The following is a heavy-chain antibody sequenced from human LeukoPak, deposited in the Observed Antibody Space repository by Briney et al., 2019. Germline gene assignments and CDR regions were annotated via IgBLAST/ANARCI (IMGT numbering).Heavy chain of an antibody. J-gene: IGHJ3*02. V-gene: IGHV4-4*02. CDR2: IYHSGST. CDR1: EFSVGSNY. CDR3: ARPSHYDILTGYYSLPGAFDI. D-gene: IGHD3-9*01. Sequence: GSLRLSCAASEFSVGSNYMTWVRQPPGKGLEWIGEIYHSGSTNYNPSLKSRVTISVDKSKNQFSLKLSSVTAADTAVYYCARPSHYDILTGYYSLPGAFDIWGQGTMVTVSS.